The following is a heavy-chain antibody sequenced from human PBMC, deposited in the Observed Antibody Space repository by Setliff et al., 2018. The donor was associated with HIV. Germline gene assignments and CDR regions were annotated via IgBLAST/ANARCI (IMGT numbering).Heavy chain of an antibody. V-gene: IGHV3-48*01. CDR1: GFTFSRYS. D-gene: IGHD3-3*01. CDR2: ISSVSGSTI. Sequence: GGSLRLSCAASGFTFSRYSMNWVRQAPGKGLEWVSYISSVSGSTIYYADSVKGRFTISRDNSKNTLYLQMSSLRAEDTAVYYCVTDYDFWTGYSNDAFDIWGQGTMVTVSS. CDR3: VTDYDFWTGYSNDAFDI. J-gene: IGHJ3*02.